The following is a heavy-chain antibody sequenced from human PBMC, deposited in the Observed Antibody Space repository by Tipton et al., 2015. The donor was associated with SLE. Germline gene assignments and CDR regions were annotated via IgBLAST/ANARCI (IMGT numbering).Heavy chain of an antibody. V-gene: IGHV4-59*01. CDR2: IYYSGST. CDR1: GGSISSYY. J-gene: IGHJ4*02. D-gene: IGHD5-24*01. CDR3: ARDTGGEMATD. Sequence: TLSLTCTVSGGSISSYYWSWIRQPPGKGLEWIGYIYYSGSTNYNPSLKSRVTISVDTSKNQFSLKLSSVTAADTAVYYCARDTGGEMATDWGQGTLVTVSS.